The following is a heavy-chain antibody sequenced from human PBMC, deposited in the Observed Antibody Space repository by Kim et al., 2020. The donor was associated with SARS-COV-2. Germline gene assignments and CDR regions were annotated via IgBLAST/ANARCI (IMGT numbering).Heavy chain of an antibody. CDR3: ARVAGVEMATIALTFDI. CDR1: GYTFTSYA. V-gene: IGHV7-4-1*02. CDR2: INTNTGNP. D-gene: IGHD5-12*01. Sequence: ASVKVSCKASGYTFTSYAMNWVRQAPGQGLEWMGWINTNTGNPTYAQGFTGRFVFSLDTSVSTAYLQISSLKAEDTAVYYCARVAGVEMATIALTFDIWGQGTMVTVSS. J-gene: IGHJ3*02.